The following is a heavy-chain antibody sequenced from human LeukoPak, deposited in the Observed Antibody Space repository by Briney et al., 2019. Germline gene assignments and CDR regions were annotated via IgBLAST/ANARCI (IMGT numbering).Heavy chain of an antibody. Sequence: RGSLRLSCAASGFTFSAYSMNWVRQAPGKGLEWGSYISSSSTTRCYADSVKGRFTISRDNAKNSLYLQMNSLRDEDTAVYYRARETGYAFDIWGQGTMVTVSS. CDR3: ARETGYAFDI. D-gene: IGHD1-14*01. CDR1: GFTFSAYS. CDR2: ISSSSTTR. J-gene: IGHJ3*02. V-gene: IGHV3-48*02.